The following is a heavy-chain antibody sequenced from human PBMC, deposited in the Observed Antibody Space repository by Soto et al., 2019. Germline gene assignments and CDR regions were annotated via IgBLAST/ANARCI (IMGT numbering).Heavy chain of an antibody. Sequence: SETLSLTCTVSGGSISSSSCHWGWIRQPPGKGLEWIASIKHSGSTFYNPSLKSRVTISVDTSKNQFALKLSSVTAADTAVYYCARWTSLYVLWTGSAEFDYWGQGTLVTVSS. CDR2: IKHSGST. CDR1: GGSISSSSCH. D-gene: IGHD3-3*01. CDR3: ARWTSLYVLWTGSAEFDY. V-gene: IGHV4-39*06. J-gene: IGHJ4*01.